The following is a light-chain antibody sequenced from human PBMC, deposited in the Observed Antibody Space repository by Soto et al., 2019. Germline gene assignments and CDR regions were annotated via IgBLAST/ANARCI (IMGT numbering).Light chain of an antibody. CDR2: GAS. Sequence: EIVMTQSPASLSVSPGERVTLSCRASQSVRSELAWYQQKSGQPPRLLIYGASTRATGIPARFSGSGSGTEFTLTINELLSEDFAVYDWQHYERWPPLTFGGGTKVEIK. J-gene: IGKJ4*01. V-gene: IGKV3-15*01. CDR1: QSVRSE. CDR3: QHYERWPPLT.